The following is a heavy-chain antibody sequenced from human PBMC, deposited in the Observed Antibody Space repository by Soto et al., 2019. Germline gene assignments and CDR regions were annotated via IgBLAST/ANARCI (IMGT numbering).Heavy chain of an antibody. J-gene: IGHJ4*02. CDR2: MSYDGSNK. Sequence: QVQLVESGGGVVQPGRSLRLSCAASGFTFSSYAMHWVRQAPGKGLEWVAVMSYDGSNKYYADSVKGRFTISGDNSKNTVYLQMNSLRAADTAVYYYARDALTYSRGGYDDYWGQGTLVTVT. D-gene: IGHD6-19*01. CDR1: GFTFSSYA. V-gene: IGHV3-30-3*01. CDR3: ARDALTYSRGGYDDY.